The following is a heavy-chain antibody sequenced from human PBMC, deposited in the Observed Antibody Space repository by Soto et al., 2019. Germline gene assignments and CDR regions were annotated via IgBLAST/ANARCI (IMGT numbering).Heavy chain of an antibody. J-gene: IGHJ3*02. D-gene: IGHD1-26*01. CDR3: TRDPRCGEGNSYAGGAVDI. Sequence: VQLVESGGGLVHPGGSLRLSCAASGFTFSNYWMHWVRQAPGKGLVWVSRINSEGGSTAYADSVKGRFTISRDNAENTLFLQMNSLIAEDMAVYCVTRDPRCGEGNSYAGGAVDIWGQGTMVTVSS. V-gene: IGHV3-74*01. CDR1: GFTFSNYW. CDR2: INSEGGST.